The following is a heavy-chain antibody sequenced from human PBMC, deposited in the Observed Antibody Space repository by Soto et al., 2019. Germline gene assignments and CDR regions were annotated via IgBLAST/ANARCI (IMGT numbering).Heavy chain of an antibody. J-gene: IGHJ4*02. Sequence: PSETLSLTCTVSGDSISDSNDHWGWIRQPPGKGLEWIGYIYYSGSTNYNPSLKSRVTISVDTSKNQFSLKLSSVTAADTAVYYCARRYGYSFDYWGQGTLVTVSS. CDR2: IYYSGST. CDR3: ARRYGYSFDY. V-gene: IGHV4-61*05. D-gene: IGHD1-1*01. CDR1: GDSISDSNDH.